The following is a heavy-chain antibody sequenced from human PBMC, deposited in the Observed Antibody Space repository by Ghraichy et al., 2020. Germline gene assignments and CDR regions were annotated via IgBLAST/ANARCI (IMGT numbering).Heavy chain of an antibody. V-gene: IGHV1-3*01. CDR3: VRNWGGYYFDS. CDR1: GYSVGNYG. CDR2: IHPGNGVA. Sequence: ASVKVSCKTTGYSVGNYGIHWMRQSPGQSLEWMGWIHPGNGVAKYAQMFQGRVTFTIDTSTTTAVMEMGSLRSGDTAVYFCVRNWGGYYFDSWGLGTLVSVS. J-gene: IGHJ4*02. D-gene: IGHD3-10*01.